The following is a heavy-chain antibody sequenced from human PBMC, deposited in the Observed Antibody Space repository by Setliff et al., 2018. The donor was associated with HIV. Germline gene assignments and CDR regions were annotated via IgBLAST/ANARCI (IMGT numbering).Heavy chain of an antibody. V-gene: IGHV1-18*01. J-gene: IGHJ6*02. Sequence: ASVKVSCKASGYTFTSYGVTWVRQAPGQGLEWMGWISVYNGNTNYAQKLQGRVTMTTDTSTSTAYMELRSLRSDDTAVYYCARAKAVGGVIITGGVDVWGQGTTVTV. D-gene: IGHD3-16*02. CDR2: ISVYNGNT. CDR1: GYTFTSYG. CDR3: ARAKAVGGVIITGGVDV.